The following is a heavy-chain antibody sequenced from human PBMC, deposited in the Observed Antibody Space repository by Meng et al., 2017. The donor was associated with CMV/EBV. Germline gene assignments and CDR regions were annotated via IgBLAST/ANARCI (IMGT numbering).Heavy chain of an antibody. D-gene: IGHD6-13*01. CDR3: ALAEYSSSLFDY. Sequence: VKVGAEVKKPGASVKVSCKAPGYTFTSYYMHWVRQATGKGLEWMGIINPSGGSTSYAQKFQGRVTMTRDTSTSTVYMELSSLRSEDTAVYYCALAEYSSSLFDYWGQGTLVTVSS. J-gene: IGHJ4*02. V-gene: IGHV1-46*01. CDR1: GYTFTSYY. CDR2: INPSGGST.